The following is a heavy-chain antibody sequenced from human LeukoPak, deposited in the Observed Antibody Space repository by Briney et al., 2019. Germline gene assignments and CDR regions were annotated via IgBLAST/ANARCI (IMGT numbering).Heavy chain of an antibody. D-gene: IGHD3-3*01. CDR3: ASQAYDFWSGYSNWFDP. V-gene: IGHV3-21*01. Sequence: SGGSLRLSCAASGFTFSSYSMTWVRQAPGKGLEWVSSISSSSSYIYYADSVKGRFTISRDNAKNSLYLQMNSLRAEDTAVYYCASQAYDFWSGYSNWFDPWGQGTLVTVSS. CDR1: GFTFSSYS. CDR2: ISSSSSYI. J-gene: IGHJ5*02.